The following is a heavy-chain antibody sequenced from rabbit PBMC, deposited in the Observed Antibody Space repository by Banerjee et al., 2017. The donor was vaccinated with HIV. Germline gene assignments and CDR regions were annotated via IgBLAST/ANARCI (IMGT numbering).Heavy chain of an antibody. CDR1: GFSFSSSYY. CDR2: IDAGSTT. Sequence: QSLEESGGDLVKPGASLTLTCTASGFSFSSSYYMCWVRQAPGKGLEWIACIDAGSTTYYASWAKGRFTISKTSSTTVTLQMTSLTAADTATYFCGNEGWPSGNFNLWGQGTLVTVS. J-gene: IGHJ4*01. V-gene: IGHV1S40*01. D-gene: IGHD1-1*01. CDR3: GNEGWPSGNFNL.